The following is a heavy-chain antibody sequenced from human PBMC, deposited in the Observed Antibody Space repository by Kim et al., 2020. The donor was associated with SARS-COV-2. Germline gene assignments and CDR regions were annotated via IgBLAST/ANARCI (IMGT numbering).Heavy chain of an antibody. D-gene: IGHD5-12*01. CDR2: ISSSSSYI. CDR1: GFTFSSYS. CDR3: ASMVAHYYYYYGMDV. J-gene: IGHJ6*02. Sequence: GGSLRLSCAASGFTFSSYSMNWVRQAPGKGLEWVSSISSSSSYIYYADSVKGRFTISRDNAKNSLYLQMNSLRAEDTAVYYCASMVAHYYYYYGMDVWGQGTTVTVSS. V-gene: IGHV3-21*01.